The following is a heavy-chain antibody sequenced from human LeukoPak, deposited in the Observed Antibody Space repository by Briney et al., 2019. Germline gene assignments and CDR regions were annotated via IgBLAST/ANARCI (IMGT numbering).Heavy chain of an antibody. J-gene: IGHJ4*02. Sequence: GGSLRLSCAASGFTFSSYNMNWVRQAPGKGLEWVSSISSSSSYIYYADSVKGRFTISRDNAKNSLYLQMNSLRAEDTAVYYCARVRGYDSSGYSNWGQGTLVTVSS. CDR2: ISSSSSYI. D-gene: IGHD3-22*01. CDR1: GFTFSSYN. CDR3: ARVRGYDSSGYSN. V-gene: IGHV3-21*01.